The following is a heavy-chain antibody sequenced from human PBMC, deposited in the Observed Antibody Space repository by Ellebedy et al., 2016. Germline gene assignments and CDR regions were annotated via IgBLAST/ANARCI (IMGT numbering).Heavy chain of an antibody. J-gene: IGHJ4*02. Sequence: GESLKISXAASGFTFSSYAMHWVRQAPGKGLEWVAVISYDGSNKYYADSVKGRFTISRDNSKNTLYLQMNSLRAEDTAVYYCAKVSIDLGVDDYWGQGTLVTVSS. V-gene: IGHV3-30-3*01. CDR3: AKVSIDLGVDDY. D-gene: IGHD3-3*01. CDR1: GFTFSSYA. CDR2: ISYDGSNK.